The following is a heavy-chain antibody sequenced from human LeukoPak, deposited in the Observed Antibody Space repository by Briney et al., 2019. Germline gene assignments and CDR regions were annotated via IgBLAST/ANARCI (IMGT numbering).Heavy chain of an antibody. CDR3: ARGGTYSPLDY. Sequence: GRSLRLSCAASGFTFSDYYMSWIRQAPGKGLEWVSYISNNDIYTNYADSVKGRFAISRDNAKTSLYLQMNSLRAEDTAVYYCARGGTYSPLDYWGQGTLVTVSS. CDR2: ISNNDIYT. CDR1: GFTFSDYY. V-gene: IGHV3-11*05. J-gene: IGHJ4*02. D-gene: IGHD1-26*01.